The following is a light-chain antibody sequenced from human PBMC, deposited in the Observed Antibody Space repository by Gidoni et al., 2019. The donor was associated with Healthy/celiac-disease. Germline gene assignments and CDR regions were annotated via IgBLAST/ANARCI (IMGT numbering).Light chain of an antibody. CDR2: AAS. Sequence: DIQMTQSPSSLSASVGDRVTITCRASQSISSYLNWYQQKPGKAPKRLIYAASSLQSGVPSRFSGSGSGTDFTLTISSLQPEYFATYYCQQSYSTPITFGQGTRLEIK. CDR3: QQSYSTPIT. CDR1: QSISSY. J-gene: IGKJ5*01. V-gene: IGKV1-39*01.